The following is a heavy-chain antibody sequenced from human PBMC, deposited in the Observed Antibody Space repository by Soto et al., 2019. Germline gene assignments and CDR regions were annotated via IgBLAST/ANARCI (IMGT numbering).Heavy chain of an antibody. D-gene: IGHD4-17*01. Sequence: GGSLRLSCAASGFTFSNYEMNWVRQAPGKGLEWVSYISSSGSTIYYADSVKGPFTISRDNAKNSLYLQMNSLRAEDTAVHYCARARAGDYVLDYWGQGTLVTVSS. CDR3: ARARAGDYVLDY. V-gene: IGHV3-48*03. CDR2: ISSSGSTI. J-gene: IGHJ4*02. CDR1: GFTFSNYE.